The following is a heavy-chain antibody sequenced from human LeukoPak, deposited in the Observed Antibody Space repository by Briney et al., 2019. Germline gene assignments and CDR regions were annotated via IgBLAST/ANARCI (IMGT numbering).Heavy chain of an antibody. CDR3: ARSYSKENYYFDY. V-gene: IGHV4-39*07. CDR1: GGSISSSSYY. Sequence: PSETLSLTCTVSGGSISSSSYYWGWIRQPPGKGLEWIGSIYYSGSTYYNPSLKSRVTISVDTSKNQFSLKLSSVTAADTAVYYCARSYSKENYYFDYWGQGTLVTVSS. D-gene: IGHD4-11*01. J-gene: IGHJ4*02. CDR2: IYYSGST.